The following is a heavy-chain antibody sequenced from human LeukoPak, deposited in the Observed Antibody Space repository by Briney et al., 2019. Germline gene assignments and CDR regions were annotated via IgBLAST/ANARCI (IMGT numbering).Heavy chain of an antibody. Sequence: GGSLRLSCAASGFTFSDYYMGWIRQAPGKGLEWVSYITPSGGTLYYADSVKGRFTISRDNAKNSLYLQMNSLRAEDTAVYYCAKVGYCSGGSCLYYFDYWGQGTLVTVSS. CDR2: ITPSGGTL. CDR1: GFTFSDYY. CDR3: AKVGYCSGGSCLYYFDY. D-gene: IGHD2-15*01. J-gene: IGHJ4*02. V-gene: IGHV3-11*01.